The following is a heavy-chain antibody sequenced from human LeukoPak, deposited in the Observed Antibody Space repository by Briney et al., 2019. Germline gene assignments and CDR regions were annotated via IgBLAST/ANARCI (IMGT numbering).Heavy chain of an antibody. CDR1: GCSISSSNW. D-gene: IGHD3-22*01. CDR3: ARSLDYYDSRGAFDI. CDR2: IYYSGST. Sequence: PSETLSLTCAVSGCSISSSNWWGWIRQPPGKGLEWIGYIYYSGSTYYNPSLKSRVTMSVDTSKNQFSLKLSSVTAVDTAVYYRARSLDYYDSRGAFDIWGQGTMVTVSS. J-gene: IGHJ3*02. V-gene: IGHV4-28*01.